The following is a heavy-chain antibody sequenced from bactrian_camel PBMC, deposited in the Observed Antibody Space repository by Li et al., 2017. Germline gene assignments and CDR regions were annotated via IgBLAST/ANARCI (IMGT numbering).Heavy chain of an antibody. CDR3: ATEFGVDPNVAGHCDVNRGFGV. V-gene: IGHV3S31*01. J-gene: IGHJ4*01. D-gene: IGHD6*01. Sequence: VQLVESGGGLVQPGGSLRISCEASGFTVSAYAMSWVRQAPGKGLEWVSAINSRGGSTYYADSVKGRFTIARDNTKNTLSLQMNSLKPEDTAVYYCATEFGVDPNVAGHCDVNRGFGVWGQGTQVTVS. CDR1: GFTVSAYA. CDR2: INSRGGST.